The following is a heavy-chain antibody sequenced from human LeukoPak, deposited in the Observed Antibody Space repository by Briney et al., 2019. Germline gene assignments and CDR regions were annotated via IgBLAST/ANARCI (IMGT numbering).Heavy chain of an antibody. Sequence: SETLSLTCTVSGGSISSSSFDWGWVRQPPGRGLEWIGSISYPGSTFYVPSLKSRLTISVDTSKNHFSLRLTSVTAADTALYYCARHRPNSSGYYPFDYWGQGTLVTVSS. CDR3: ARHRPNSSGYYPFDY. CDR2: ISYPGST. J-gene: IGHJ4*02. CDR1: GGSISSSSFD. V-gene: IGHV4-39*01. D-gene: IGHD3-22*01.